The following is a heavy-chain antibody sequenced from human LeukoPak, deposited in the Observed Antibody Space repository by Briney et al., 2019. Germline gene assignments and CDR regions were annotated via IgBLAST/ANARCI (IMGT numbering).Heavy chain of an antibody. CDR1: GLTLSNYD. CDR3: AKKLPDASSYFDF. CDR2: IGSGGYR. Sequence: GSLRLSCVASGLTLSNYDTTWVRQAPGKGLEYVSSIGSGGYRFYGGSVKGRFSIFRDNSQNTVYLQMNSLRGEDTAIYFCAKKLPDASSYFDFWGQGILVTVSS. V-gene: IGHV3-23*01. J-gene: IGHJ4*02. D-gene: IGHD6-6*01.